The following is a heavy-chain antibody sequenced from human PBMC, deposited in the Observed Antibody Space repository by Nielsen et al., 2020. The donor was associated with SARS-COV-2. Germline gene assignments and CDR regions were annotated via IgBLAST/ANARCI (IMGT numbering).Heavy chain of an antibody. J-gene: IGHJ4*02. D-gene: IGHD3-10*01. V-gene: IGHV3-33*01. CDR3: ARGRRKSYGSGSYYNVGYFDY. Sequence: WIRQPPGKGLEWVALIWYDGSNKYYADSVKGRFTISRDNAKNSLYLQMNSLRAEDTAVYYCARGRRKSYGSGSYYNVGYFDYWGQGTLVTVSS. CDR2: IWYDGSNK.